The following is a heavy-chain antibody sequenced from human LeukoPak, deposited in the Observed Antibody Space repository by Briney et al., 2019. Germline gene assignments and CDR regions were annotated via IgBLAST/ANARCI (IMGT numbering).Heavy chain of an antibody. V-gene: IGHV3-48*03. J-gene: IGHJ5*02. Sequence: GGSLRLSCAASGFTFSSYEMNWVRQAPGKGLEWVSYISSSGSTIYYADSVKGRFTISRDTSRNTLYLQMNSLRVEDTAVYYCAKDLMRDRWFGESWGQGTLVTVSS. CDR2: ISSSGSTI. CDR1: GFTFSSYE. D-gene: IGHD3-10*01. CDR3: AKDLMRDRWFGES.